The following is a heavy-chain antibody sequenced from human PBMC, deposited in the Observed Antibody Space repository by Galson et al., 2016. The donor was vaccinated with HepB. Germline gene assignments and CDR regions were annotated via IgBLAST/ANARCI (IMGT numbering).Heavy chain of an antibody. J-gene: IGHJ4*02. Sequence: SETLSLTCTVSGGSFKTNYWTWIRQPPGKGLEWIGYAFYSGSTNYNPSLKRRLTISIDTSKNQFSLRLTSVPAADTAVYYCARGLVVPAATYDYWGQGTLVTVSS. CDR3: ARGLVVPAATYDY. V-gene: IGHV4-59*01. D-gene: IGHD2-2*01. CDR1: GGSFKTNY. CDR2: AFYSGST.